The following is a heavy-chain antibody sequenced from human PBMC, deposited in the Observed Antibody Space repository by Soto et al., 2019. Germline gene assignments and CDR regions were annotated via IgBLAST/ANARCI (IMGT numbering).Heavy chain of an antibody. CDR3: ARDKGWGYCSGGSCYVWNY. D-gene: IGHD2-15*01. CDR1: GYTFTSYG. CDR2: ISAYNGNT. J-gene: IGHJ4*02. V-gene: IGHV1-18*01. Sequence: ASVKVSCKACGYTFTSYGISWVRQAPGQGLEWMGWISAYNGNTNYAQKLQGRVTMTTDTSTSTAYMELRSLRSDDTAVYYCARDKGWGYCSGGSCYVWNYWGQGTLVTVSS.